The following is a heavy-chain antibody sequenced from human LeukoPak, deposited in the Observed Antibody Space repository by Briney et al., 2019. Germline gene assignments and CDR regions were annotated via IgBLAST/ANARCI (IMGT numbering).Heavy chain of an antibody. V-gene: IGHV4-4*07. D-gene: IGHD1-1*01. CDR2: ILTSGST. Sequence: KASETLSLTCTVSGGSISGNAWNWIRQPAGKGLEWIGRILTSGSTNYNPSLKSRVTMSVDTSKNQFSLKLSSLTAADTAVYYCARRYNSGNDDVFDIWGQGTMVAVSS. J-gene: IGHJ3*02. CDR3: ARRYNSGNDDVFDI. CDR1: GGSISGNA.